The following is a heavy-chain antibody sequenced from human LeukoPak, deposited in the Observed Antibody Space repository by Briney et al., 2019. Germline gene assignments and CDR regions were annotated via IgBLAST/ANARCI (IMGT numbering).Heavy chain of an antibody. Sequence: SGTLSLTCSVSGGSISSSSYYWGWIRQPPGMGLEWIGSIYYSGITYYNQSLKSRATVSVDTSKNQFSLNLNSVTAADTAVYYCARRNGHSWDVGNWFDPWGQGTVVTVSS. CDR2: IYYSGIT. V-gene: IGHV4-39*01. CDR1: GGSISSSSYY. D-gene: IGHD6-13*01. J-gene: IGHJ5*02. CDR3: ARRNGHSWDVGNWFDP.